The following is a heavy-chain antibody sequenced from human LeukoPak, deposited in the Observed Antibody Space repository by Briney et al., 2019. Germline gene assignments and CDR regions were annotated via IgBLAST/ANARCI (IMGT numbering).Heavy chain of an antibody. V-gene: IGHV4-39*01. D-gene: IGHD6-19*01. CDR2: IYYSGST. CDR3: ARHYVTAVAGTDAFDI. Sequence: PSETLSLTCTVSGGSISSSSYYWGWIRQPPGKGLEWIGSIYYSGSTYYNPSLKSRVTISVDTSKNQFSRKLSSVAAADTAVYYCARHYVTAVAGTDAFDIWGQGTMVTVSS. J-gene: IGHJ3*02. CDR1: GGSISSSSYY.